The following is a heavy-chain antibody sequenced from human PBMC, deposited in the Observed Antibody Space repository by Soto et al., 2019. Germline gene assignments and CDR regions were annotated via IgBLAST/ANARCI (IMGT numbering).Heavy chain of an antibody. CDR2: INPNSGGT. Sequence: QVQLVQSGAEVKKPGASVKVSCKASGYTFTGYYMHWVRQAPVQGLEWMGWINPNSGGTNYAQKFQGRVTMTRDTSISTAYMELSRLRSDDTAVYYCARGFYGDYGSYYFDYWGQGTLVTVSS. CDR1: GYTFTGYY. J-gene: IGHJ4*02. V-gene: IGHV1-2*02. CDR3: ARGFYGDYGSYYFDY. D-gene: IGHD4-17*01.